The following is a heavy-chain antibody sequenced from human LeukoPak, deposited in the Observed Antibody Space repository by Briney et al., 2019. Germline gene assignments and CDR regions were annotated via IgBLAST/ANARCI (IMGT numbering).Heavy chain of an antibody. V-gene: IGHV3-7*01. D-gene: IGHD3-22*01. J-gene: IGHJ6*02. CDR1: GFTFSSYW. CDR3: ARASSGYYYYYYGMDV. Sequence: GGSLRLSCAAPGFTFSSYWMSWVRQAPGKGLEWVANIKQDGSEKYYVDSVKGRFTISRDNAKNSLYLQMNSLRAEDTAVYYCARASSGYYYYYYGMDVWGQGTTVTVSS. CDR2: IKQDGSEK.